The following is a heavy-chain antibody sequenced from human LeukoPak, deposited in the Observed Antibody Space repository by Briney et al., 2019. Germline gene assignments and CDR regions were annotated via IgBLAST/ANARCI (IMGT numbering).Heavy chain of an antibody. CDR1: GYTFTSYY. V-gene: IGHV1-46*01. J-gene: IGHJ4*02. D-gene: IGHD2-8*02. CDR3: ARDLSMATTDGYFDL. Sequence: ASVKVSCKASGYTFTSYYMHWVRQAPGQGLEWMGIINPSGGSTSYAQKFQGRVTMTRDTSTSTVYMELSSLRSEDTAVYYCARDLSMATTDGYFDLWGQGTLVAVSS. CDR2: INPSGGST.